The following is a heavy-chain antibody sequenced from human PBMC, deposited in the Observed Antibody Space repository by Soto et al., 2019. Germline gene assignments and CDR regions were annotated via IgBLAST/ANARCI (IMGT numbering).Heavy chain of an antibody. J-gene: IGHJ5*02. CDR1: GFTFSSYA. Sequence: QVQLVESGGGVVQPGRSLRLSCAASGFTFSSYAMHWVRQAPGKGLEWVAVISYDGTNKYYADPVKGRFTISRDNSKNTLYLQMNSLRAEDTAVYYCARDGVGNWFDPWGQGTLVTVSS. CDR2: ISYDGTNK. V-gene: IGHV3-30-3*01. CDR3: ARDGVGNWFDP. D-gene: IGHD1-26*01.